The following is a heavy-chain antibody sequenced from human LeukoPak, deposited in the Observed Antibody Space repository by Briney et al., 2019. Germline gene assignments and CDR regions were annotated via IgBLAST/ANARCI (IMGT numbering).Heavy chain of an antibody. CDR2: IYYSGST. V-gene: IGHV4-59*12. J-gene: IGHJ4*02. CDR3: ARDRGTWNDDGFDY. D-gene: IGHD1-1*01. CDR1: GGSISSYY. Sequence: SETLSLTCTVSGGSISSYYWTWIRQPPGKGLEWIGYIYYSGSTNYNPSLKSRVTISVDTTKNQFSLKLSSVTAADTAVYYCARDRGTWNDDGFDYWGQGTLVTVSS.